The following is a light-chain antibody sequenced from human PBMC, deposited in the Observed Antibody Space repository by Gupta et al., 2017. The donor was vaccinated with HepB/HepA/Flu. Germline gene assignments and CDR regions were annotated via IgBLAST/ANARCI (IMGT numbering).Light chain of an antibody. CDR2: GAS. CDR1: QSVYSS. CDR3: QQYNIRPLT. V-gene: IGKV3-15*01. J-gene: IGKJ4*01. Sequence: IVMTQSPASLSVSPGERATLSCRASQSVYSSLAWYQQKPGQAPRLLIYGASTRATGIPARFSGSGSGTEFTLTISRLQSEDFAVYFCQQYNIRPLTFGGGTKVEIK.